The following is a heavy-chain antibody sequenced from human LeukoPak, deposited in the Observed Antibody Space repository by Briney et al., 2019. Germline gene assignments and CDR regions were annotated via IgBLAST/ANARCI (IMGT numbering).Heavy chain of an antibody. Sequence: GASVKVSCKASGYTFTGYYMHWVRQAPGQGLEWMGWINPNSGGTNYAQKFQRWVTMTRDTSISTAYMELSRMRSDDTAVYYCARGFGVVIEGYYYYYGMDVWGQGTTVTVSS. V-gene: IGHV1-2*04. CDR2: INPNSGGT. J-gene: IGHJ6*02. CDR1: GYTFTGYY. D-gene: IGHD3-3*01. CDR3: ARGFGVVIEGYYYYYGMDV.